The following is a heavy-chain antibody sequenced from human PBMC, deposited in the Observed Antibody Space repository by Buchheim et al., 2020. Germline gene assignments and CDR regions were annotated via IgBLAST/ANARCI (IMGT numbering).Heavy chain of an antibody. Sequence: QVQLVESGGGVVQPGRSLRLSCAASGFTFSSYAMHWVRQAPGKGLEWVAVISYDGSNKYYADSVKGRFTISRDNSKNTLYLQMSSLRAEDTAVYYCAREGAEITIFGVVLYYYGMDVWGQGTT. J-gene: IGHJ6*02. CDR1: GFTFSSYA. CDR3: AREGAEITIFGVVLYYYGMDV. CDR2: ISYDGSNK. D-gene: IGHD3-3*01. V-gene: IGHV3-30-3*01.